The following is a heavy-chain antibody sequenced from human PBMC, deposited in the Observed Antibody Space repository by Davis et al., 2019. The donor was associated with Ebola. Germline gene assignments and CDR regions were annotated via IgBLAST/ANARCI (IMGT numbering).Heavy chain of an antibody. CDR3: ARGTYYYGSGPPRFDY. J-gene: IGHJ4*02. Sequence: SETLSLTCTVSGGSISSYYWSWIRQPPGKGLEWIGYIYYSGSTNYNPSLKSRVTISVDTSKNQFSLKLSSVTAADTAVYYCARGTYYYGSGPPRFDYWGQGTLVTVSS. CDR2: IYYSGST. CDR1: GGSISSYY. V-gene: IGHV4-59*12. D-gene: IGHD3-10*01.